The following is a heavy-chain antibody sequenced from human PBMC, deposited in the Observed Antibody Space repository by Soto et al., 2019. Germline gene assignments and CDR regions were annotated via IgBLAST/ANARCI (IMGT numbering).Heavy chain of an antibody. CDR2: ISGYNGDT. V-gene: IGHV1-18*01. Sequence: QVQLVQSGAEVKEPGASVKVSCKASGATFTSYGFNWVRQAPGQGLEWMGWISGYNGDTHYAQNFQVRVTMTIDTSTRTAYMELRSLRSDDTAVYYCARGTIFGLVSFDYWGQGTLVTVSS. CDR3: ARGTIFGLVSFDY. D-gene: IGHD3-3*02. J-gene: IGHJ4*02. CDR1: GATFTSYG.